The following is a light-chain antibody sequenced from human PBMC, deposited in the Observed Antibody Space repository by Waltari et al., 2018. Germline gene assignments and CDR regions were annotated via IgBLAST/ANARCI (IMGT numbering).Light chain of an antibody. J-gene: IGLJ2*01. CDR1: SSAVGGHDF. CDR3: SSYSTSSSLIL. Sequence: QSALSQPASVSGSPGQSLPISCTGASSAVGGHDFFSWYQQHPAKAPKLIIRDVNNRPSGVSNRFFGSKSGNTASLTIFGLQAEDEADYYCSSYSTSSSLILFGEGTKVTVL. CDR2: DVN. V-gene: IGLV2-14*03.